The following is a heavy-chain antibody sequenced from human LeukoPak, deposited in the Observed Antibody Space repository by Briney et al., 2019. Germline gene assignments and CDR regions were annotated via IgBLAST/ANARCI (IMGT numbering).Heavy chain of an antibody. Sequence: GSLRLSCAASGFTFSSYWMSWVRQAPGKGLEWVANIKQDGSEKYYVDSVKGRFTISRDNAKNSLYLQMNSLRAEDTAVYYCARVAASDYGDYGPLYFDYWGQGTLVTASS. D-gene: IGHD4-17*01. CDR1: GFTFSSYW. V-gene: IGHV3-7*03. CDR3: ARVAASDYGDYGPLYFDY. CDR2: IKQDGSEK. J-gene: IGHJ4*02.